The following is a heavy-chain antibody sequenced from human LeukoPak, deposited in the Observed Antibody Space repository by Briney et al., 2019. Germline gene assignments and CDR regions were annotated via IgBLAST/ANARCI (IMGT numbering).Heavy chain of an antibody. V-gene: IGHV3-48*03. Sequence: GGSLRLSCAASGFTFSSYEMNWVRQAPGKGLEWVSYISSSGSTIYYADSVKGRFTISRDNAKNSLYLQMNSLRAEDTAMYYCARGDGSGSYRDTFDYWGRGTLVTVSS. CDR3: ARGDGSGSYRDTFDY. CDR2: ISSSGSTI. J-gene: IGHJ4*02. D-gene: IGHD3-10*01. CDR1: GFTFSSYE.